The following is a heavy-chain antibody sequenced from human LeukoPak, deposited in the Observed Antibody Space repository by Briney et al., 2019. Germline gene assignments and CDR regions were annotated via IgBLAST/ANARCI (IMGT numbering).Heavy chain of an antibody. CDR2: ISAYNGNT. CDR3: ARIIGYCSGGSCYWGDSDFDY. J-gene: IGHJ4*02. D-gene: IGHD2-15*01. V-gene: IGHV1-18*01. Sequence: ASVKVSCKASGYTFTSYGISWVRQAPGQGLEWMGWISAYNGNTSYAQKLQGRVTMTTDTSTSTAYMELRSLRSDDTAVYYCARIIGYCSGGSCYWGDSDFDYWGQGTLVTVSS. CDR1: GYTFTSYG.